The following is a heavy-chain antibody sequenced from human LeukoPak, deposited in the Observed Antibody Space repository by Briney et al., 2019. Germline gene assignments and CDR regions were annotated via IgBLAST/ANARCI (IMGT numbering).Heavy chain of an antibody. D-gene: IGHD6-13*01. J-gene: IGHJ4*02. Sequence: PGGSLRLSCAASGFTFSSYVMNWVRQAPGKGLEWVSYISSSGSSIYYAGSVRGRFTISKDNAKNSLFLQMNSLRAEDTAVYYCAREGRIAAAGLDYWGQGTLVTVSS. CDR1: GFTFSSYV. CDR3: AREGRIAAAGLDY. V-gene: IGHV3-48*03. CDR2: ISSSGSSI.